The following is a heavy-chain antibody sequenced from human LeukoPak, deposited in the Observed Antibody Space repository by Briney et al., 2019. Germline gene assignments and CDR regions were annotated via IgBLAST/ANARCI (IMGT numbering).Heavy chain of an antibody. CDR2: LTGSGAST. CDR3: TGGDWSTDAFDI. D-gene: IGHD2-21*02. Sequence: GGSLRLSCAAAGFTFSTYDMSWVRRAPGKGLEWVSALTGSGASTYYADSVKGRFTISRDNSKNTLYLQMNSLRIEDTAVYYCTGGDWSTDAFDIWGQGTMVTVSS. CDR1: GFTFSTYD. J-gene: IGHJ3*02. V-gene: IGHV3-23*01.